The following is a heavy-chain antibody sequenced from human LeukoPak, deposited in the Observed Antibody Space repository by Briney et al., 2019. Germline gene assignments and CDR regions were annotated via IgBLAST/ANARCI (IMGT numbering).Heavy chain of an antibody. Sequence: GGSLRLSCAASGFTFSSYAMSWVRQAPGKGLEWVSAISGSGGSTYYADSVKGRFTISRDNSKNTLYLQMNSLRAEDTAVYYCAKSPPSDVWGSYRSGLFGPRGPGTL. D-gene: IGHD3-16*02. CDR1: GFTFSSYA. J-gene: IGHJ5*01. V-gene: IGHV3-23*01. CDR3: AKSPPSDVWGSYRSGLFGP. CDR2: ISGSGGST.